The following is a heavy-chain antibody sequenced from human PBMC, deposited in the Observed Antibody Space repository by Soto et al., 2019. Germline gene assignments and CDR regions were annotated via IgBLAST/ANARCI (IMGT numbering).Heavy chain of an antibody. D-gene: IGHD1-1*01. V-gene: IGHV1-46*03. CDR3: AVYYHRNSYYF. Sequence: QVQLVQSGAEVTNPGASVKVSCKACAYTFTSYYMHWVRQAHGQGLEWMGITNPSGGSTSFAQKFHGRVTMTPDTSSGTGYGADCTLRSRDTAVYYCAVYYHRNSYYF. CDR2: TNPSGGST. CDR1: AYTFTSYY. J-gene: IGHJ4*01.